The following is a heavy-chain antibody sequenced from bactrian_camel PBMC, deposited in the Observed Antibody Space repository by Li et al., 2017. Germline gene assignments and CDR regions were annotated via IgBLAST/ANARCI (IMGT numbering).Heavy chain of an antibody. CDR1: GFTFRDYH. V-gene: IGHV3S40*01. CDR3: VRDGPYGLGTFEYNF. D-gene: IGHD5*01. CDR2: INDDGSKT. J-gene: IGHJ4*01. Sequence: VQLVESGGGLVQPGGSLKVSCATSGFTFRDYHMYWVRQAPGKGLEWVSTINDDGSKTYYADSVKARFTISRDNAKNTVFLRMNTLKPEDTAVYYCVRDGPYGLGTFEYNFWGQGTQVTVS.